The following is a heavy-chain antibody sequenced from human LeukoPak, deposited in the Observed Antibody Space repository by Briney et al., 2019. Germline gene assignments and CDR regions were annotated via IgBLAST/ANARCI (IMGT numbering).Heavy chain of an antibody. CDR3: ARVLLWFGEHEYYYYGMDV. Sequence: SETLSLTCTVSGGSISSGGYYWSWIRQHPGKGLEWIGHIYYSGSTYYNPSLKSRVTISVDTSKNQLSLKLSSVTAADTAVYYCARVLLWFGEHEYYYYGMDVWGQGTTVTVSS. CDR1: GGSISSGGYY. J-gene: IGHJ6*02. D-gene: IGHD3-10*01. CDR2: IYYSGST. V-gene: IGHV4-31*03.